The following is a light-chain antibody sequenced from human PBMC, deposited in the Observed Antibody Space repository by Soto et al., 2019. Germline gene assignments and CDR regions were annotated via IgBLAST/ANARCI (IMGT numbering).Light chain of an antibody. CDR1: QSISSY. J-gene: IGKJ2*01. CDR2: AAS. V-gene: IGKV1-39*01. Sequence: DIQMTRSPSSLSASEGHRVTITCRASQSISSYLNWYQQKPGKAPKLLIYAASSLQSGVPSRFSGSGSGTDFTLTISSLQPEDFATYYCQQSYSTPRYTFGQGTKLEIK. CDR3: QQSYSTPRYT.